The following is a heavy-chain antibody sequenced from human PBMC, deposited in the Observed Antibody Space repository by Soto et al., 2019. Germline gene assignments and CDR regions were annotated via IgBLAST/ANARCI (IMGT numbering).Heavy chain of an antibody. J-gene: IGHJ5*02. CDR2: ISAYNGNT. CDR1: GYTFTSYG. CDR3: ARVIGNWNYQSLNWFDP. V-gene: IGHV1-18*01. D-gene: IGHD1-7*01. Sequence: ASVKVSFKASGYTFTSYGISWVRQAPGQGLEWMGWISAYNGNTNYAQKLQGRVTMTTDTSTSTAYMELRSLRSDDTAVYYCARVIGNWNYQSLNWFDPWGQGTLVTVSS.